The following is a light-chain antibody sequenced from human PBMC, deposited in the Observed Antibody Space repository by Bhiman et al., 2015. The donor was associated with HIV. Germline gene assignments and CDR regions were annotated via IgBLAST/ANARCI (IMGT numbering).Light chain of an antibody. V-gene: IGLV2-14*03. J-gene: IGLJ2*01. CDR3: NSRDSSGNHLV. Sequence: QSALTQPASMSGSPGQSITISCTGSSSDIGGYNYVSWYQQHPGKAPKLMISLVIYGKNHRPSGIPDRFSGSSSGNTASFTITGAQAEDEADYYCNSRDSSGNHLVFGGGTKLTVL. CDR1: SSDIGGYNY. CDR2: LVIYG.